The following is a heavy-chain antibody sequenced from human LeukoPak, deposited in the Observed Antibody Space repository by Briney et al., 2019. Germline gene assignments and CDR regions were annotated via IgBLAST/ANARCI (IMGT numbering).Heavy chain of an antibody. J-gene: IGHJ4*01. Sequence: GASVKVSCKASGYTFSGYYLHWVRQARGQGLEWMGHIDPNSGGTKYSQKFQGRVTMTRDTSTTSAYMELSSLIFDDTAVYYCARDLGYGYGRVWHKYFDYWGHGTLVTVSS. CDR3: ARDLGYGYGRVWHKYFDY. D-gene: IGHD5-18*01. CDR2: IDPNSGGT. V-gene: IGHV1-2*06. CDR1: GYTFSGYY.